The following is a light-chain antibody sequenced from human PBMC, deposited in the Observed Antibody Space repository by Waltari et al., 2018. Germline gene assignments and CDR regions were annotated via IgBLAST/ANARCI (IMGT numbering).Light chain of an antibody. Sequence: DIQMTQSPSSLSASVGDRVTVTCRAGRRISTSLNWYQQKPGKAPTPPIFGASTLHSGVPSRFNGSGSGTDFTLTISNLQPEDFATYYCQQSYSSRSFGQGTKLEIK. V-gene: IGKV1-39*01. CDR2: GAS. CDR1: RRISTS. J-gene: IGKJ2*03. CDR3: QQSYSSRS.